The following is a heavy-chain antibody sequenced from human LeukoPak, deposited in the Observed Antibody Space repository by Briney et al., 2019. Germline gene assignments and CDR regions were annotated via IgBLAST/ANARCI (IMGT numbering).Heavy chain of an antibody. D-gene: IGHD3-10*01. J-gene: IGHJ4*02. V-gene: IGHV1-18*04. CDR3: ARAVYGSGSYYSFPDY. Sequence: ASVKVSCKASGYTFNSYGISWVRQGPGQGLEWMGLISAYNGNTNYAQKLQGRVTMTTDTSTSTAYMELRSLRSDDTAVYYCARAVYGSGSYYSFPDYWGQGTLVTVSS. CDR2: ISAYNGNT. CDR1: GYTFNSYG.